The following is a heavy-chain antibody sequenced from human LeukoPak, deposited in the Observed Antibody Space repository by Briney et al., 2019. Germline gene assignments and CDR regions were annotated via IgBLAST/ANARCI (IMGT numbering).Heavy chain of an antibody. CDR1: GFSFGTCA. Sequence: PGGSLRLSCAASGFSFGTCAMHWVRQAPGKGLEWVALILYDGSLENTADSVRGRFIISRDDSKNTLFLQMNSLRIEDTAVYYCARGAILGGYNLIDDWGQGTLVTVSS. CDR2: ILYDGSLE. V-gene: IGHV3-30*04. J-gene: IGHJ4*02. D-gene: IGHD1-26*01. CDR3: ARGAILGGYNLIDD.